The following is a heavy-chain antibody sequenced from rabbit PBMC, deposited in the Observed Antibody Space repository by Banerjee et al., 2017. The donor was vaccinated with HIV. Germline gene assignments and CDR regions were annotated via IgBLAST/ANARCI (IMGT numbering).Heavy chain of an antibody. Sequence: QSLEESGGDLVQPEGSLALTCKASGFTISSSYYMCWVRQAPGKGLEWIGCIYAGSGSTWYASWAKGRFPISKTSSTTVTLQMTSLTAADTATYFCARDWFDLWGPGTLVTV. CDR1: GFTISSSYY. J-gene: IGHJ4*01. CDR2: IYAGSGST. V-gene: IGHV1S40*01. CDR3: ARDWFDL.